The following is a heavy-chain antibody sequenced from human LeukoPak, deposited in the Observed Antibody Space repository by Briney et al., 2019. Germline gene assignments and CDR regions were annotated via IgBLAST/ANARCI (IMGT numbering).Heavy chain of an antibody. J-gene: IGHJ4*02. Sequence: TGGSLRLSCAASGFTFSSYGMHWVRQAPGKGLEWVAIIWYDGSNKYYADSVKGRFTISRDNSKNTLYLQMNSLRAEDTAVYYCARDRGGDYYFDYWGQGTLVTVSS. CDR1: GFTFSSYG. D-gene: IGHD2-21*02. CDR3: ARDRGGDYYFDY. CDR2: IWYDGSNK. V-gene: IGHV3-33*01.